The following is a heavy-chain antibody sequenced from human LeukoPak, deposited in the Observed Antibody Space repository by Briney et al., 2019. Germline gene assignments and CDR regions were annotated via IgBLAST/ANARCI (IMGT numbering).Heavy chain of an antibody. J-gene: IGHJ5*02. Sequence: SETLSLTCTISGGSISGFYWSWIRQPPGKGLELIGYIHNSGSTYYNPSLKSRVTMSVDMSKNQFSLKVTSVTAADTAVYYCARKGKHYYDSGNLWPAWVDLWGQGTLVTVSS. V-gene: IGHV4-59*01. CDR2: IHNSGST. CDR1: GGSISGFY. CDR3: ARKGKHYYDSGNLWPAWVDL. D-gene: IGHD3-10*01.